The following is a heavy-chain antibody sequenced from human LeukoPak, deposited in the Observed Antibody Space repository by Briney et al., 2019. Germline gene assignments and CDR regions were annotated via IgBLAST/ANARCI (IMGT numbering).Heavy chain of an antibody. J-gene: IGHJ6*03. CDR2: INPNSGGT. CDR1: GGTFSSYA. CDR3: ARVPGPPGYYSPASHYYYYYMDV. D-gene: IGHD3-22*01. Sequence: GASVKVSCKASGGTFSSYAISWVRQAPGQGLEWMGWINPNSGGTNYAQKFQGRVTMTRDTSISTAYMELSRLRSDDTAVYYCARVPGPPGYYSPASHYYYYYMDVWGKGTTVTVSS. V-gene: IGHV1-2*02.